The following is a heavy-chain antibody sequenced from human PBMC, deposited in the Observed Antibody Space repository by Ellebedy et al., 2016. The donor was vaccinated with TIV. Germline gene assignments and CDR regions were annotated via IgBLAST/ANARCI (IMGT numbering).Heavy chain of an antibody. V-gene: IGHV3-9*01. CDR1: GFTFDDYA. CDR2: ISWNSGSI. D-gene: IGHD6-6*01. J-gene: IGHJ3*02. Sequence: GGSLRLXXAASGFTFDDYAMHWVRQAPGKGLEWVSGISWNSGSIGYADSVKGRFTISRDNAKNSLYLQMNSLRAEDTALYYCAKDASIAARPGPFDIWGQGTMVTVSS. CDR3: AKDASIAARPGPFDI.